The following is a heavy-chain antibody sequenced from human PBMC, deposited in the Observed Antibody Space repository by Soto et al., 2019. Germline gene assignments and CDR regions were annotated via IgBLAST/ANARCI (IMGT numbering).Heavy chain of an antibody. J-gene: IGHJ6*02. CDR3: GHRRDSFDYHGLDV. V-gene: IGHV2-5*01. CDR2: TYWKGDK. CDR1: GLSLSSAGVG. D-gene: IGHD3-3*01. Sequence: QITLEVSGPTLMKPTQTLTLTCTFSGLSLSSAGVGVVWIRQPPGKALEWLAVTYWKGDKRYSPALSSRLTITKDTSKNQEVLTMTNMDPVDAGTYYCGHRRDSFDYHGLDVWGQGTTVTVSS.